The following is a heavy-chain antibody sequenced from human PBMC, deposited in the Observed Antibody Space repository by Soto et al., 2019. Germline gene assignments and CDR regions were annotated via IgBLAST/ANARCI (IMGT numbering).Heavy chain of an antibody. Sequence: SPTLSLTCAISGDSVSSNSAAWNWIRPSPSRGLEWLGRTYYRSKWYNDYAVSVKSRITINPDTSKNQFSLQLNSVTPEATAVYYCASYRYTRYSRSSAQAFDLCGQGTLVTVS. V-gene: IGHV6-1*01. CDR2: TYYRSKWYN. J-gene: IGHJ3*01. CDR1: GDSVSSNSAA. D-gene: IGHD1-26*01. CDR3: ASYRYTRYSRSSAQAFDL.